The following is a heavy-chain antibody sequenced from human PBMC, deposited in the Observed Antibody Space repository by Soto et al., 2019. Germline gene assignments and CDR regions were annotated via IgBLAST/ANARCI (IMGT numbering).Heavy chain of an antibody. CDR1: GGSISSGGYY. D-gene: IGHD4-17*01. CDR2: VYYSGST. Sequence: QVQLQESGPGLVKPSQTLSLTCTVSGGSISSGGYYWSWIRQHPGKVLEWIGYVYYSGSTYYNPSIKSRVTISVDTSKTQFSLKLSSVTAADTAVYYCARGSVTTSYDYWGQGTLVTVSS. J-gene: IGHJ4*02. V-gene: IGHV4-31*03. CDR3: ARGSVTTSYDY.